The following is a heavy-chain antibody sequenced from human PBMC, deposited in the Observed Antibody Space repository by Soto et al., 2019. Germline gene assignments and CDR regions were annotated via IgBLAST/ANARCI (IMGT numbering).Heavy chain of an antibody. CDR2: IYPGDSDT. CDR3: ARTSAAGKYYDSMDV. Sequence: GESLKISCKGSGYSFISYWIGWVRQMPGKGLEWMGIIYPGDSDTRYSPSFQGQVTISADKSISTAYLQWSSLKASDTAMYYCARTSAAGKYYDSMDVWGQGTTVTV. D-gene: IGHD6-13*01. J-gene: IGHJ6*02. V-gene: IGHV5-51*01. CDR1: GYSFISYW.